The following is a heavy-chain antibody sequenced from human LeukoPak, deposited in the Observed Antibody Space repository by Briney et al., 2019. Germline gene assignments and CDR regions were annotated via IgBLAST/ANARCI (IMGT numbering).Heavy chain of an antibody. Sequence: PGGSLRLSCAASGFTLTVAWMTWVRQAPGKGLEWVARIKSKGGGGTADFAAPVQGRFTISRDDSKSIAYLQMNSLRAEDTAVYYCATQMATIGVYFDYWGQGTLVTVSS. D-gene: IGHD5-24*01. CDR3: ATQMATIGVYFDY. V-gene: IGHV3-15*01. J-gene: IGHJ4*02. CDR1: GFTLTVAW. CDR2: IKSKGGGGTA.